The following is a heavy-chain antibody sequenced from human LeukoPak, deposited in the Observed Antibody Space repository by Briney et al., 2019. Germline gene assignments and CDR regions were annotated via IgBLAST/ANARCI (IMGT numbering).Heavy chain of an antibody. CDR3: AKSFGVVSAYYYYMDV. CDR2: ISGSGGST. Sequence: PGGSLRLSCAASGFTFSSYAMSWVRQAPGKGLEWVSAISGSGGSTYYADSVKGRFTISGDNSKNTLYLQMNSLRAEDTAVYYCAKSFGVVSAYYYYMDVWGKGTTVTVSS. D-gene: IGHD3-3*01. V-gene: IGHV3-23*01. CDR1: GFTFSSYA. J-gene: IGHJ6*03.